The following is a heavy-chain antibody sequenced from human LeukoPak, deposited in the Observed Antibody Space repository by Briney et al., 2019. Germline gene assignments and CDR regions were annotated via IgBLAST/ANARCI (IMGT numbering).Heavy chain of an antibody. CDR3: ATDSIAAAGTWGYYYYGMDV. CDR1: GYTLTEFS. CDR2: FDPEDGET. Sequence: ASVKVSCKVSGYTLTEFSMHWVRQAPGKGLEWMGGFDPEDGETIYAQKFQGRVTMTEDTSTDTAYMELSSLRSEDTAVYYCATDSIAAAGTWGYYYYGMDVWGKGTTVTVSS. J-gene: IGHJ6*04. D-gene: IGHD6-13*01. V-gene: IGHV1-24*01.